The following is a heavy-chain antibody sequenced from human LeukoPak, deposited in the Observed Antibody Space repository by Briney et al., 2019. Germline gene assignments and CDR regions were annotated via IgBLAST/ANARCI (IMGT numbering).Heavy chain of an antibody. CDR2: IYYSGST. V-gene: IGHV4-39*07. CDR1: GGSISSSSYY. J-gene: IGHJ5*02. Sequence: SETLSLTCTVSGGSISSSSYYWGWLRQPPGKGLEWIGSIYYSGSTYYNPSLKSRVTISVDTSKNQFSLKLSSVTAADTAVYYCARERFYRAWFDPWGQGTLVTVSS. D-gene: IGHD1-14*01. CDR3: ARERFYRAWFDP.